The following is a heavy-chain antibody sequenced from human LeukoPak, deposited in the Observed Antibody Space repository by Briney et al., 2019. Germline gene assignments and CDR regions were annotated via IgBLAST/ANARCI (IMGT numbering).Heavy chain of an antibody. D-gene: IGHD3-10*01. CDR1: GDSISSSSYY. J-gene: IGHJ6*03. CDR3: ARGFMVRGVILVLYYYMDV. Sequence: SETLSLTCTVSGDSISSSSYYWGWIRQPPGKGLEWIGSIFHSGSTYYNPSLKSRVTISVDTSKNQFSLKLSSVTAADTAVYYCARGFMVRGVILVLYYYMDVWGKGTTVTVSS. V-gene: IGHV4-39*07. CDR2: IFHSGST.